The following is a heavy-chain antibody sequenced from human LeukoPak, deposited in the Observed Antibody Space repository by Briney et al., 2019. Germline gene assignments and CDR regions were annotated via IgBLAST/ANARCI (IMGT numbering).Heavy chain of an antibody. CDR2: IYPDDSDT. CDR3: ARAPDSDSGYDYFDY. Sequence: GESLKISCKGSGYSFTRYWIGWVRQMPGKGLEWMGIIYPDDSDTRYRPSFQGQVTISADKSISTAYLQWSSLKASDTAMYYCARAPDSDSGYDYFDYWGQGTLVTVSS. J-gene: IGHJ4*02. V-gene: IGHV5-51*01. CDR1: GYSFTRYW. D-gene: IGHD5-12*01.